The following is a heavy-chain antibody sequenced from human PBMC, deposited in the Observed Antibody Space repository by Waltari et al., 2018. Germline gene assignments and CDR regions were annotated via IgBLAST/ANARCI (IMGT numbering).Heavy chain of an antibody. V-gene: IGHV4-4*02. CDR1: GDSVTSPYL. CDR3: ARDRGRGLYLDT. D-gene: IGHD2-15*01. CDR2: VHGSGRT. Sequence: QLQLQESGPGLVNPSGTLSLSCAVSGDSVTSPYLWNWVRQSPQRGLEWIGQVHGSGRTNYSPSLASRVNVSLDTYKNQISLKVTAATAADTAVYYCARDRGRGLYLDTWGPGTLVTVSP. J-gene: IGHJ5*02.